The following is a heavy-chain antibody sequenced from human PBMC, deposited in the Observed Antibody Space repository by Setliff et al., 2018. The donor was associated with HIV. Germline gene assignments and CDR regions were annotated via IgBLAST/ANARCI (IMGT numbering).Heavy chain of an antibody. CDR3: ARGARHFFDY. D-gene: IGHD3-3*02. V-gene: IGHV4-4*07. Sequence: SETLSLTCTVFGGSTFYWSWIRQPAGKGLEWVGHIYSSGSTYYNPSLKSRVTISIDTSKNQFSLKLTSVTAADTAVYYCARGARHFFDYWGQGTLVTVSS. J-gene: IGHJ4*02. CDR2: IYSSGST. CDR1: GGSTFY.